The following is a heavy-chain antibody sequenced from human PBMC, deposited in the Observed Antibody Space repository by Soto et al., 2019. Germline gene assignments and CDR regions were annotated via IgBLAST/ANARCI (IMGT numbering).Heavy chain of an antibody. J-gene: IGHJ6*02. Sequence: GGSLKISCKGSGYSFTSYWIGWVRQMPGKGLEWMGIIYPGDSDTRYSPSFQGQVTISADKSISTAYLQWSSLKASDTAMYYCAISPYYYYYGMDVWGQGTTVTVSS. V-gene: IGHV5-51*01. CDR1: GYSFTSYW. CDR2: IYPGDSDT. CDR3: AISPYYYYYGMDV.